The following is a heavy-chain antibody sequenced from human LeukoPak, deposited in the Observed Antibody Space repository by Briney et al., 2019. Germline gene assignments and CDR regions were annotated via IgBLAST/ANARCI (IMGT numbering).Heavy chain of an antibody. Sequence: SGGSLRLSCAASGFTFDDYGMSWVRQAPGKGLEWVSAISGSGGSTYYADSVKGRFTISRDNSKNTLYLQMNSLRAEDTAVYYCAKGKYDSSGYYYHGGADYWGQGTLVTVSS. CDR3: AKGKYDSSGYYYHGGADY. CDR1: GFTFDDYG. D-gene: IGHD3-22*01. CDR2: ISGSGGST. J-gene: IGHJ4*02. V-gene: IGHV3-23*01.